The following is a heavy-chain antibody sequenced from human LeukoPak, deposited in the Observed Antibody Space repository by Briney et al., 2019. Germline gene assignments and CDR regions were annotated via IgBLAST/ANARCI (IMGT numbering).Heavy chain of an antibody. CDR3: AKLGGHPLHNYYVGV. Sequence: PGGSLRLSCAASGFTFSSYAMSWVRQAPGKGLEWVSGILDSGYSTYYASSVKGRFTISRDNSNNTLYLQMSSLRAEDTPVYYCAKLGGHPLHNYYVGVWGKGTTVAVSS. CDR2: ILDSGYST. V-gene: IGHV3-23*01. D-gene: IGHD3-16*01. J-gene: IGHJ6*03. CDR1: GFTFSSYA.